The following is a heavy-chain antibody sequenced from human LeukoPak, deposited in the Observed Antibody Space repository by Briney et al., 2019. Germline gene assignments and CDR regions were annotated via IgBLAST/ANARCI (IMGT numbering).Heavy chain of an antibody. D-gene: IGHD1-26*01. Sequence: GGSLRLSCAASGFTFSSYEMNWVRKAPGKGLEWVSYISSSGSTIYYADSVKGRFTISRDNAKNSLYLQMNSLRAEDTAVYYCARVSQLRGSYGNYDYWGQGTLVTVSS. J-gene: IGHJ4*02. CDR1: GFTFSSYE. V-gene: IGHV3-48*03. CDR2: ISSSGSTI. CDR3: ARVSQLRGSYGNYDY.